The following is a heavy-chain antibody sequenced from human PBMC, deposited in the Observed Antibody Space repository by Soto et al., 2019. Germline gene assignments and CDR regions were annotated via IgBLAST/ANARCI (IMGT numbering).Heavy chain of an antibody. J-gene: IGHJ3*02. V-gene: IGHV1-18*01. Sequence: EASVKVSCKASGYTFTSYGISWVRQAPGQGLEWMGWISAYNGNTNYAQKLQGRVTMTTDTSTSTAYMELRSLRTDDTAVYYCARDLLEKYYYDSSGYPAAFDIWGQGTMVTVSS. CDR2: ISAYNGNT. D-gene: IGHD3-22*01. CDR1: GYTFTSYG. CDR3: ARDLLEKYYYDSSGYPAAFDI.